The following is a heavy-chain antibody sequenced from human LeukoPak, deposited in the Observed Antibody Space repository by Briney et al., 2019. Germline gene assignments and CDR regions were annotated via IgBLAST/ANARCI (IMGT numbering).Heavy chain of an antibody. CDR3: ARDDYGDHWYFDL. D-gene: IGHD4-17*01. J-gene: IGHJ2*01. V-gene: IGHV1-46*01. CDR2: INPSGGST. Sequence: ASVKVSCKASGYTFTSYYMHWVRQAPGQGLEWMGIINPSGGSTSYAQKFQGRVTMTRDSSTSTVYMELSSLRSEDTAVYYCARDDYGDHWYFDLWGRGTLVTVSS. CDR1: GYTFTSYY.